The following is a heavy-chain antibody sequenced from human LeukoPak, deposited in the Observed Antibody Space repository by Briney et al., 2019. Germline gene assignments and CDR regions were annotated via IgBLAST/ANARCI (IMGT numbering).Heavy chain of an antibody. CDR3: ARDRSGSYEWDN. D-gene: IGHD1-26*01. V-gene: IGHV4-61*02. J-gene: IGHJ4*02. Sequence: PSQTLSLTCTVSGGSISIGNYYWSWIRQPAGRGLEWIGRNTGTTNYNPSLKSRVTISVDTSKNQFSLKLSSVTAADTAVYYCARDRSGSYEWDNWGQGTLVTVSS. CDR1: GGSISIGNYY. CDR2: NTGTT.